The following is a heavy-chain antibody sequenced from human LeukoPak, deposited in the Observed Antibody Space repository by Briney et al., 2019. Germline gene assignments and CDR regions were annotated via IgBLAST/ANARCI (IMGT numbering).Heavy chain of an antibody. J-gene: IGHJ6*03. CDR3: ARDLVWFREPKGYYNYMDV. D-gene: IGHD3-10*01. CDR2: VRYDGGNK. Sequence: GGSLRLSSAASGFTSSSYGMHWVRHAPPQGLDWVAFVRYDGGNKYDAHSVKGRFTISRDNSKNTLYLEMNTLRAEDTAVYYCARDLVWFREPKGYYNYMDVWGKGGTVTVSS. CDR1: GFTSSSYG. V-gene: IGHV3-30*02.